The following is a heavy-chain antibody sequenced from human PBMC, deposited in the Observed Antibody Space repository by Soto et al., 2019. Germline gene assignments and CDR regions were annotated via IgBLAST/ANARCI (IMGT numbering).Heavy chain of an antibody. J-gene: IGHJ5*02. CDR2: INHSGST. Sequence: SETLSLTXAVYGGSFSGYYWSWIRQPPGKGLEWIGEINHSGSTNYNPSLKSRVTISVDTSKNQFSLKLSSVTAADTAVYYCAGGRIVVVPAATPYNWFDPWGQGTLVTVSS. D-gene: IGHD2-2*01. CDR1: GGSFSGYY. CDR3: AGGRIVVVPAATPYNWFDP. V-gene: IGHV4-34*01.